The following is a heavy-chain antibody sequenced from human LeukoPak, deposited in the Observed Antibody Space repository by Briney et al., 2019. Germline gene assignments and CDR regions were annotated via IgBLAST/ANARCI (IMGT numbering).Heavy chain of an antibody. V-gene: IGHV3-23*01. CDR3: AKGRRNCSSTSCYLDY. CDR2: ISGSGGST. Sequence: GGSPRLSCAASGFTFSSYAMSWVRQAPGKGLEWVSAISGSGGSTYYADSVKGRFTISRDNSKNTLYLQMNGLRAEDTAVYYCAKGRRNCSSTSCYLDYWGQGTLVTVSS. J-gene: IGHJ4*02. CDR1: GFTFSSYA. D-gene: IGHD2-2*01.